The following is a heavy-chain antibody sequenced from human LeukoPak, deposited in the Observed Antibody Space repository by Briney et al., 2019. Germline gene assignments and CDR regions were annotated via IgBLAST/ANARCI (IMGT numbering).Heavy chain of an antibody. Sequence: GSSVKVSCKASGCTFSSYAISWVRQAPGRGLEWMGGIIPIFGTANYAQKFQGRVTITADESTSTAYMELSSLRSEDTAVYYCARSPVTATIHLDYWGQGTLVTVSS. V-gene: IGHV1-69*01. CDR2: IIPIFGTA. CDR1: GCTFSSYA. D-gene: IGHD5-12*01. J-gene: IGHJ4*02. CDR3: ARSPVTATIHLDY.